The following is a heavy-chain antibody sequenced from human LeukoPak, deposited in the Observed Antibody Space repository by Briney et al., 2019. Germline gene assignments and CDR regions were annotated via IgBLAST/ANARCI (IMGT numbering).Heavy chain of an antibody. D-gene: IGHD4-11*01. CDR2: IIPIFGTA. J-gene: IGHJ5*02. CDR1: GGTFSSYA. CDR3: ARLTTVRNWFDP. V-gene: IGHV1-69*13. Sequence: GASVKVSCKASGGTFSSYAISWVRQAPGQGLEWMGGIIPIFGTANYAQKFQGRVTITADESTSTAYMELSSLRSEDTAVYYCARLTTVRNWFDPWGQGTLVTVSS.